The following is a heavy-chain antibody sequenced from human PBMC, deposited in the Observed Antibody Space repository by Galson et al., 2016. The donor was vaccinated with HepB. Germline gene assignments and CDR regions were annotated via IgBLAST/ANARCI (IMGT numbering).Heavy chain of an antibody. V-gene: IGHV3-30*18. D-gene: IGHD2-15*01. CDR1: GFSLSTYG. CDR3: AKDVGSWYLLLSHYFDY. J-gene: IGHJ4*02. Sequence: SLRLSCAASGFSLSTYGVHWVRLAPGKGLEWVAVISYDGSNKYQADSVKGRFTISRDNSKNTVYLQMNSLRAEDTAVYYCAKDVGSWYLLLSHYFDYWGQGTPVTVSS. CDR2: ISYDGSNK.